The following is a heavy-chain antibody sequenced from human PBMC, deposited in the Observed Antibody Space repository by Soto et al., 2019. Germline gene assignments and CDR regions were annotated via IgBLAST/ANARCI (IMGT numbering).Heavy chain of an antibody. CDR1: DGSISSGGYS. CDR3: ARGVGILTGYYGGAYYYYGMDV. D-gene: IGHD3-9*01. J-gene: IGHJ6*02. V-gene: IGHV4-30-2*01. CDR2: INHSGST. Sequence: PSETLSLTCAVSDGSISSGGYSWSWIRQPPGKGLEWIGYINHSGSTNYNPSLKSRVTISVDTSKNQFSLKLSSVTAADTAVYYCARGVGILTGYYGGAYYYYGMDVWGQGTTVTVSS.